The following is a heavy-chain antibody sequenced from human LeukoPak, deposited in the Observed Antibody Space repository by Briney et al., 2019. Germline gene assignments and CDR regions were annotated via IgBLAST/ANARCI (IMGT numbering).Heavy chain of an antibody. CDR3: ARTYYDYVGGSYREDTLDS. CDR2: INPNSGGT. J-gene: IGHJ4*02. Sequence: ASVKVSCKASGYTFTGYYMHWVRQAPGQGLEWMGWINPNSGGTNYAQKFQGRVTMTRDMSTSTVYMELSSLRSEDTAVYYCARTYYDYVGGSYREDTLDSWGQGTLVTVSS. CDR1: GYTFTGYY. V-gene: IGHV1-2*02. D-gene: IGHD3-16*02.